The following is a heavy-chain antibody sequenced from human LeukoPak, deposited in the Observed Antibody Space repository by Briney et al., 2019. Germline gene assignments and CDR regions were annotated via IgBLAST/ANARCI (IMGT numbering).Heavy chain of an antibody. CDR2: IRYDGSNK. J-gene: IGHJ4*02. V-gene: IGHV3-30*02. CDR1: GFTFSSYG. D-gene: IGHD2-15*01. Sequence: GGSRRLSCAASGFTFSSYGMHWVRQAPGKGLEWVAFIRYDGSNKYYADSVKGRFTISRDNSKNTLYLQMISLRAEDTAVYYCAKDLDIVVVVAATRGLGDYWGQGTLVTVSS. CDR3: AKDLDIVVVVAATRGLGDY.